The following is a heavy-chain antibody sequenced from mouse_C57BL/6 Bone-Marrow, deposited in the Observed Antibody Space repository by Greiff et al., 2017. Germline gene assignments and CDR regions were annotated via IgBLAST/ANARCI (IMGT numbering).Heavy chain of an antibody. Sequence: EVQRVESGEGLVKPGGSLKLSCAASGFTFSSYAMSWVSQPPETRLEWVAYISSGGDYIYYADTVKGRFTISSDNARNTLYLQLSSLKSEDTAMYYCTRGAYYGSFYYYAMDYWGQGTSVTVSS. J-gene: IGHJ4*01. CDR2: ISSGGDYI. CDR3: TRGAYYGSFYYYAMDY. D-gene: IGHD1-1*01. V-gene: IGHV5-9-1*02. CDR1: GFTFSSYA.